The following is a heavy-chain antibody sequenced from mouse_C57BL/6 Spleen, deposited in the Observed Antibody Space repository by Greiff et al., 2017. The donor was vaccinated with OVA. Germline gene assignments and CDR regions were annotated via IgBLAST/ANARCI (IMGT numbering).Heavy chain of an antibody. CDR2: INPNNGGT. CDR3: ARGHGSSYYYAMDY. V-gene: IGHV1-26*01. Sequence: EVQLQQSGPELVKPGASVKISCKASGYTFTDYYMNWVKQSHGKSLEWIGDINPNNGGTSYNQKFKGKATLTVDKSSSTAYMELRRLTSEDTAVYYCARGHGSSYYYAMDYWGQGTSVTVSS. D-gene: IGHD1-1*01. J-gene: IGHJ4*01. CDR1: GYTFTDYY.